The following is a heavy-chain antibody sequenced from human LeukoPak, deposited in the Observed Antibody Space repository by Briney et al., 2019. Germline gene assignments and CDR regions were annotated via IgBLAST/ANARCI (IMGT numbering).Heavy chain of an antibody. V-gene: IGHV4-34*01. CDR1: GGSFSGYY. Sequence: PSETLSLTCAVYGGSFSGYYWSWLRQPPGKGLEWIGEINHTGNTNYNPSFKSRVTFSVDTSKKQFSLKLNSVTAADTAVYYCAREGHSSGWSAFDYWGQGTLVTVSS. D-gene: IGHD6-19*01. CDR3: AREGHSSGWSAFDY. J-gene: IGHJ4*02. CDR2: INHTGNT.